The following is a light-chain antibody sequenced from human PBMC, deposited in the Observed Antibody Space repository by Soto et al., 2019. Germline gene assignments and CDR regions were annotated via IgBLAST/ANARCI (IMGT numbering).Light chain of an antibody. CDR1: TSTIGENY. V-gene: IGLV1-51*01. Sequence: QSVLTQPPSVSAAAGQRVTISCSGGTSTIGENYVCWYQQFPGTAPKLVIYDNNRRPSGIPDRFSGSKSGTSATLAITGLQTGDEADYYCETWDTSLSAYVFGTGTKVTVL. CDR2: DNN. CDR3: ETWDTSLSAYV. J-gene: IGLJ1*01.